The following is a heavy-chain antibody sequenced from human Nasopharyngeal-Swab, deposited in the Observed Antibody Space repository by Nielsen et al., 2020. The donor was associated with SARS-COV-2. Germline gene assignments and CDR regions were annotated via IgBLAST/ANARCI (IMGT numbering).Heavy chain of an antibody. V-gene: IGHV3-11*01. D-gene: IGHD6-13*01. J-gene: IGHJ4*02. CDR2: ISSSGSTI. CDR1: GFTFSDYY. Sequence: GESLKISCAASGFTFSDYYMSWIRQAPGKGLEWVSYISSSGSTIYYADSVKGRFTISRDNAKSSLYLQMNSLRAEDTAVYYCARDGKVGSSYDYWGQGTLVTVSS. CDR3: ARDGKVGSSYDY.